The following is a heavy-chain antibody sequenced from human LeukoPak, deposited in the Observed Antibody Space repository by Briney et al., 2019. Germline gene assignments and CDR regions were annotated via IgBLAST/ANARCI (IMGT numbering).Heavy chain of an antibody. CDR3: ARRRVTVVRGVDITSYYFDY. CDR2: ISSSSIYI. V-gene: IGHV3-21*04. Sequence: GGSLRLSCAASGFTFSSYSMNWVRQAPGKGLEWVSSISSSSIYIYYADSVKGRFTVSRDNSKNTLYLQMNSLGAEDTALYFCARRRVTVVRGVDITSYYFDYWGQGTLVTVSS. J-gene: IGHJ4*02. D-gene: IGHD3-10*01. CDR1: GFTFSSYS.